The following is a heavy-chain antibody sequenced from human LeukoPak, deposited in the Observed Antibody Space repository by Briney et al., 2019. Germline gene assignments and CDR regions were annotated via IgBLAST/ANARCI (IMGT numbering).Heavy chain of an antibody. CDR3: AKASQDYYDSSGYYGY. D-gene: IGHD3-22*01. CDR1: GFTFDDYA. V-gene: IGHV3-9*01. CDR2: ISWNSGSI. J-gene: IGHJ4*02. Sequence: GGSLRLSCAASGFTFDDYAMHWVRQAPGKGLEWVSGISWNSGSIGYADSVKGRFTISRDNAKNSLYLQMNSLRAEDTALYYCAKASQDYYDSSGYYGYWGQGTLVTVSS.